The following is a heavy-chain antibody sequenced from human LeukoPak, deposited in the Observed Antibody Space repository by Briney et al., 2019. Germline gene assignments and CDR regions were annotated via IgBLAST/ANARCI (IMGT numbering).Heavy chain of an antibody. CDR1: GYTFTGYY. V-gene: IGHV1-2*06. J-gene: IGHJ4*02. CDR3: ARDRPYGQYFDY. D-gene: IGHD3-10*01. CDR2: INPNSGGT. Sequence: GASVKASCKASGYTFTGYYMHWVRQAPGQGLEWMGRINPNSGGTNYAQKFQGRVTMTRDTSISTAYMELSRLRSDDTAVYYCARDRPYGQYFDYWGQGTLVTVSS.